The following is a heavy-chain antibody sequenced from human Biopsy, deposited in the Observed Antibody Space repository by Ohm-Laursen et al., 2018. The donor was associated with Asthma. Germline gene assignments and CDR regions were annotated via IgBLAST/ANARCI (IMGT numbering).Heavy chain of an antibody. CDR2: GGSYYDGGLK. CDR1: GFTFRSYA. D-gene: IGHD6-19*01. J-gene: IGHJ4*02. V-gene: IGHV3-30-3*01. CDR3: ARDRKYSSGWYQPLFDY. Sequence: SLRLSCAASGFTFRSYAMHWVRQAPGKGLEWVAVGGSYYDGGLKYYADSVNGRFTVSRDDSKNTLYLQMNSLRPDDTAVYYCARDRKYSSGWYQPLFDYWGQRTLVTVSS.